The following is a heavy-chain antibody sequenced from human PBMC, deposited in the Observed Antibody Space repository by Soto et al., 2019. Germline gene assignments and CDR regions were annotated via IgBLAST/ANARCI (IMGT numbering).Heavy chain of an antibody. D-gene: IGHD2-8*01. CDR1: GFTFSSYW. J-gene: IGHJ5*02. CDR3: AREVISCTNGVCYRGGWFDP. V-gene: IGHV3-7*03. CDR2: IKQDGSEK. Sequence: PGGSLRLSCAASGFTFSSYWVSWVREAPGKGLEWVANIKQDGSEKYYVDSVKGRFTISRDNAKNSLYLQMNSLRAEDTAVYYCAREVISCTNGVCYRGGWFDPWGQGT.